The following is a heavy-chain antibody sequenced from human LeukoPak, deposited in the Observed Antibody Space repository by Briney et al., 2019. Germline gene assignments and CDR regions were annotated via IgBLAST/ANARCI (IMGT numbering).Heavy chain of an antibody. J-gene: IGHJ4*02. V-gene: IGHV4-4*07. D-gene: IGHD2-15*01. Sequence: SETLSLTCTVSGGSISSYYWRWIRQPAGKGLEWIGRIYTSGSTNYNPSLKSRVTMSVDTSKNQFSLKLSSVTAADTAVYYCARARRYCSGGSCYFHFDYWGQGTLVTVSS. CDR2: IYTSGST. CDR3: ARARRYCSGGSCYFHFDY. CDR1: GGSISSYY.